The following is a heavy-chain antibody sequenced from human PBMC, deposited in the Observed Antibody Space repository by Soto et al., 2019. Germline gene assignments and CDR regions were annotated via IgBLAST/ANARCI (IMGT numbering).Heavy chain of an antibody. V-gene: IGHV3-64*01. CDR2: ISSNGGST. D-gene: IGHD2-15*01. Sequence: PGGSLRLSCAASGFTFSSYAMHWVRQAPGKGLEYVSAISSNGGSTYYANSVKGRFTISRDNSKNTLYLQMGSLRAEDMAVYYCARPGCSGGSCYGYYYYMDVWGKGTTVTVSS. CDR3: ARPGCSGGSCYGYYYYMDV. J-gene: IGHJ6*03. CDR1: GFTFSSYA.